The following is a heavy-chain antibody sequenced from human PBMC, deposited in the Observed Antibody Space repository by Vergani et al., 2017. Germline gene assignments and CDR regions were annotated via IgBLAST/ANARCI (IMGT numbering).Heavy chain of an antibody. D-gene: IGHD1-26*01. CDR2: IYYSGST. Sequence: QVQLQESGPGLVKPSQTLSLTCTVSGGSISSGDYYWSWIRQPPGKGLEWIGYIYYSGSTYYNPSLKSRVTISVDTSKNQFSLKLSSVTAADTAVYYCARDWGSELGVYYFDYWGQGTLVTVSS. CDR1: GGSISSGDYY. CDR3: ARDWGSELGVYYFDY. J-gene: IGHJ4*02. V-gene: IGHV4-30-4*08.